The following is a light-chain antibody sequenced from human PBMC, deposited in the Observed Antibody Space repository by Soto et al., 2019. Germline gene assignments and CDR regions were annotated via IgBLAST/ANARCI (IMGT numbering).Light chain of an antibody. CDR3: QQYGSSPT. Sequence: EIVLTQSPGTLSLSPGERATLSCRSSQSVSSSYLAWYQQKPGQAPRLLIYDVSSRATGIPDRFSGSGSGTDFTLTISRLEPEDFAVYYCQQYGSSPTFGQGTKGKSN. J-gene: IGKJ1*01. CDR1: QSVSSSY. V-gene: IGKV3-20*01. CDR2: DVS.